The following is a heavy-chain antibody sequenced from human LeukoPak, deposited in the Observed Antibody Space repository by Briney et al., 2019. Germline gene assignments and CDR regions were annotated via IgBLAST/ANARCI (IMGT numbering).Heavy chain of an antibody. CDR2: ISAYNGNT. Sequence: GASVRVSCKASGYTFTSYGISWVRQAPGQGLEWMGWISAYNGNTNCAQKLQGRGTMTTDTSTSTAYMELRSLRSDDTAVYYCARAPRELTIDYWGQGTLVTVSS. D-gene: IGHD1-7*01. CDR1: GYTFTSYG. CDR3: ARAPRELTIDY. V-gene: IGHV1-18*01. J-gene: IGHJ4*02.